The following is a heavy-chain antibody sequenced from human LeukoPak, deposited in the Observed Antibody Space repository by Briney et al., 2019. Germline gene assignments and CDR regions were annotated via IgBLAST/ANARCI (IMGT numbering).Heavy chain of an antibody. Sequence: PGGSLRLSCAASGFTVRSNYMTWVRQAPGKGLEWVSVMYSGDSTYYDDSVKGRFTISRDNSKNTLDLQMNSLRDEDTGVYYCARADGFSSWFVHWGQGWLVTVSS. D-gene: IGHD5-18*01. CDR1: GFTVRSNY. CDR3: ARADGFSSWFVH. V-gene: IGHV3-53*01. J-gene: IGHJ5*02. CDR2: MYSGDST.